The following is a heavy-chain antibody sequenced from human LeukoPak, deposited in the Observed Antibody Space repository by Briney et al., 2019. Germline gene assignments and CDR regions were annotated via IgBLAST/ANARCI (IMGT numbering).Heavy chain of an antibody. V-gene: IGHV1-46*01. CDR2: INPSGGST. CDR3: ARGDGVLLWFGELSGPLSPHFDY. D-gene: IGHD3-10*01. CDR1: GYTFTSYY. Sequence: GASVKVSCKASGYTFTSYYMHWVRQAPGQGFEWMGIINPSGGSTSYAQKFQGRVTMTRDMSTSTVYMELSSLRSEDTAVYYCARGDGVLLWFGELSGPLSPHFDYWGQGTLVTVSS. J-gene: IGHJ4*02.